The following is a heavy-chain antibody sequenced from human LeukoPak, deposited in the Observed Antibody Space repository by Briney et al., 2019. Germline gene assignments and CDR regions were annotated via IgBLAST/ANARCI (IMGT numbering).Heavy chain of an antibody. J-gene: IGHJ4*02. CDR1: GFTFSTYA. V-gene: IGHV3-23*01. D-gene: IGHD6-13*01. Sequence: WGSLRLSCAASGFTFSTYAMSWVRHAPGKGREWCSTIIGSGGSTYYADSFKGRFTISRDNSNNTLYLQINSMTAEDTALYYCAKDGSSSWYRYFDYWGQGTLVTVSS. CDR3: AKDGSSSWYRYFDY. CDR2: IIGSGGST.